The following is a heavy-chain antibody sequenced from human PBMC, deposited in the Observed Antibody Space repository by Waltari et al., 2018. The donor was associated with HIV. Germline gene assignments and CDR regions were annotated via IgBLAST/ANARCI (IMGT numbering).Heavy chain of an antibody. V-gene: IGHV1-8*01. J-gene: IGHJ6*02. CDR3: VRYWVSYGMDV. CDR1: GYSFTGFD. D-gene: IGHD2-15*01. CDR2: MNPYSGNT. Sequence: QVQLVQSGAEVKKPGASVKVSCKASGYSFTGFDINWVRQAPGQGLEWMGWMNPYSGNTDYAQNFQGRITMTRNTSIDTAYMELSSLRSEDTAVYYCVRYWVSYGMDVWGQGTTVTVSS.